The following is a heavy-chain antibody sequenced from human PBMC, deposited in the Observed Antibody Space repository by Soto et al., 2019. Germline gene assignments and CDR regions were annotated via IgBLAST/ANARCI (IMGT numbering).Heavy chain of an antibody. CDR3: ARDLEASRSFKGYYYYGMDV. D-gene: IGHD3-10*01. CDR1: GFTFEDFA. V-gene: IGHV3-21*01. Sequence: GGSLRLSCAASGFTFEDFAMNWVRQAPGKGLEWVSSISSSSSYIYYADSVKGRFTISRDNAKNSLYLQMNSLRAEDTAVYYCARDLEASRSFKGYYYYGMDVWGPGTKVTVYS. J-gene: IGHJ6*02. CDR2: ISSSSSYI.